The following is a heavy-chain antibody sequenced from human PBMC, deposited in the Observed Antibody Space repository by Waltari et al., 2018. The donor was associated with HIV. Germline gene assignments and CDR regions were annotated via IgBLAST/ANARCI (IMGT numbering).Heavy chain of an antibody. CDR1: GFNFRNYW. CDR2: IRQDGREK. Sequence: EVQLVESGGGLVQPGGSLRLSCAASGFNFRNYWMSWVRQIPGKGLEWVATIRQDGREKYYLDSVKGRFAISRDNANNFLYLHMNNLRGEDTALYFCATGPASVTLYNWFDPWGQGTPVTVSS. CDR3: ATGPASVTLYNWFDP. V-gene: IGHV3-7*01. D-gene: IGHD4-17*01. J-gene: IGHJ5*02.